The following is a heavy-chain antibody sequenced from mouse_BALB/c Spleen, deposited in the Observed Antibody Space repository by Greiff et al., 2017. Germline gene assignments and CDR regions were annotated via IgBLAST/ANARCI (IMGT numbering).Heavy chain of an antibody. J-gene: IGHJ1*01. CDR1: GYTFTDYV. Sequence: VHLVESGPELVKPGASVKMSCKASGYTFTDYVISWVKQRTGQGLEWIGEIYPGSGSTYYNEKFKGKATLTADKSSNTAYMQLSSLTSEDSAVYFCARGGYGDGYWYFDVWGAGTTVTVSS. CDR2: IYPGSGST. V-gene: IGHV1-77*01. CDR3: ARGGYGDGYWYFDV. D-gene: IGHD2-14*01.